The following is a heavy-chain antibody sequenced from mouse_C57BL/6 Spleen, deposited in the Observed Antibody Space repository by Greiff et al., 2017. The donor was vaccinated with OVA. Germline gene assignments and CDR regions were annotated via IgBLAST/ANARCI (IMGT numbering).Heavy chain of an antibody. CDR1: GFTFSSYG. V-gene: IGHV5-6*02. Sequence: DVMLVESGGDLVKPGGSLKLSCAASGFTFSSYGMSWVRQTPDKRLEWVATISSGGSYTYYPDSVKGRSTISRDNATNTLYLQMSSLKSEDTALYYCARNGWGGSSYDYAMDYWGQGTSVTVSS. D-gene: IGHD1-1*01. CDR2: ISSGGSYT. J-gene: IGHJ4*01. CDR3: ARNGWGGSSYDYAMDY.